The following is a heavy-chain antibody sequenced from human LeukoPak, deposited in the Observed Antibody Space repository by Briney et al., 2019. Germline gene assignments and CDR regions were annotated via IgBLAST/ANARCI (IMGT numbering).Heavy chain of an antibody. J-gene: IGHJ4*02. CDR2: ISSDGNNK. CDR1: GFAFSTYT. V-gene: IGHV3-30*04. Sequence: GGSLRLSCTASGFAFSTYTLHWVRQAPGKGLEWVAVISSDGNNKYSADSVKGRFTISRDNSKNTLYLQMNSLRAEDTAVYYCASHNGYSYGYTLDYWGQGTLVTVSS. CDR3: ASHNGYSYGYTLDY. D-gene: IGHD5-18*01.